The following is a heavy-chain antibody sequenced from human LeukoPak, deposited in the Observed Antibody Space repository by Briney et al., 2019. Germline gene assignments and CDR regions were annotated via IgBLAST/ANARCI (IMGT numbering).Heavy chain of an antibody. D-gene: IGHD2-2*01. J-gene: IGHJ4*02. CDR2: LHADSGMI. V-gene: IGHV3-23*01. Sequence: GGSLRLSCAASGFSFSSYAMSWVRQAPGKGLEWVSGLHADSGMIYYADSVKGRFTISRDNSKNTLYFQMNSLRAEDTAIYYCVKDFLHGPHIEPVGSVGPFDYWGQGTLVTVSS. CDR1: GFSFSSYA. CDR3: VKDFLHGPHIEPVGSVGPFDY.